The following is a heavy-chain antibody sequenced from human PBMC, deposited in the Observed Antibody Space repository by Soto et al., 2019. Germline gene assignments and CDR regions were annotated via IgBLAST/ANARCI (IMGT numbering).Heavy chain of an antibody. CDR3: ARVMYSGSYFGAFDI. CDR1: GYTFTGYY. Sequence: ASVKVSCKASGYTFTGYYMHWVRQAPGQGLEWMGWINPNSGGTNYAQKFQGWVTMTRDTSISTAYMELSRLRSDDTAVYYCARVMYSGSYFGAFDIWGQGTMVTVSS. CDR2: INPNSGGT. J-gene: IGHJ3*02. V-gene: IGHV1-2*04. D-gene: IGHD1-26*01.